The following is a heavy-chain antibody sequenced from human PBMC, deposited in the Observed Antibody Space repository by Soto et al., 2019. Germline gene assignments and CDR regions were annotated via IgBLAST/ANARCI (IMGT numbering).Heavy chain of an antibody. CDR3: VRTVSHSNSYYFDD. CDR1: GFMFSSYW. J-gene: IGHJ4*02. CDR2: IKQDGSEM. V-gene: IGHV3-7*01. Sequence: QLVESGGDLVQPGGSLRLSCAASGFMFSSYWMSWVRQALGKGLEWVANIKQDGSEMYYVDSVKGRFTISRDNAGNSLSLQMNGLRAEDTAVYYCVRTVSHSNSYYFDDWGQGTQVTVYS. D-gene: IGHD2-15*01.